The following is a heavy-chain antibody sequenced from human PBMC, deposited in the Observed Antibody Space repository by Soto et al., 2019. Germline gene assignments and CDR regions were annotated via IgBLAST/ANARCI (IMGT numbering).Heavy chain of an antibody. D-gene: IGHD6-19*01. CDR3: ARDLPGIAVAGPFDY. J-gene: IGHJ4*02. V-gene: IGHV3-21*01. CDR2: ISSSSSYI. CDR1: GFTFSSYS. Sequence: GGSLRLSCAASGFTFSSYSMNWVRQAPGKGLEWVSSISSSSSYIYYADSVKGRFTISRDNAKNSLYLQMNSLRAEDTAVYYCARDLPGIAVAGPFDYWGQGTLVTVSS.